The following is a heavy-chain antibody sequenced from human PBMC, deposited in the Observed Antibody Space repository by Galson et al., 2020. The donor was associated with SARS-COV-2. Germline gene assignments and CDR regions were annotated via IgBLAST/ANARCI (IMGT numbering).Heavy chain of an antibody. CDR3: LVKYYC. D-gene: IGHD2-8*02. CDR1: GFIFSDYA. Sequence: GGSLRLSCSASGFIFSDYAMHWVRQAPGEGLQYVSALSPTGGTSFYIESVKDRFTMSRDNSKSTFYLQMTGLRVEDTAFYYCLVKYYC. CDR2: LSPTGGTS. V-gene: IGHV3-64D*09. J-gene: IGHJ6*03.